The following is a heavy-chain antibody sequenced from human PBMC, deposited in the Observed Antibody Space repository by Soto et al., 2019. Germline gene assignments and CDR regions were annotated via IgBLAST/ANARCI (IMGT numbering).Heavy chain of an antibody. J-gene: IGHJ6*03. V-gene: IGHV3-23*01. D-gene: IGHD1-1*01. CDR3: AKGTRMEYYYYYYMDV. CDR2: ISGSGGST. Sequence: EVQLLESGGGLVQPGGSLRLSCAASGFTFSSYAMSWVRQAPGKGLEWVSAISGSGGSTYYADSVKGRFTISRDNSKNTLYLQMHSLRAEDTAVYYCAKGTRMEYYYYYYMDVWGKGTTVTVSS. CDR1: GFTFSSYA.